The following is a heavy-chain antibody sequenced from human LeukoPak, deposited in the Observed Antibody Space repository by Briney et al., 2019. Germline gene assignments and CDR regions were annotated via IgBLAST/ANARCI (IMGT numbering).Heavy chain of an antibody. Sequence: SEILSLTCTVSGGSISSGGYYWSWIRQHPGKGLEWIGYIYYSGSTYYNPSLKSRVTISVDTSKNQFSLKLSSVTAADTAVYYCAREKYSSSWAHYGMDVWGQGTTVTVSS. CDR3: AREKYSSSWAHYGMDV. J-gene: IGHJ6*02. D-gene: IGHD6-13*01. CDR1: GGSISSGGYY. V-gene: IGHV4-31*03. CDR2: IYYSGST.